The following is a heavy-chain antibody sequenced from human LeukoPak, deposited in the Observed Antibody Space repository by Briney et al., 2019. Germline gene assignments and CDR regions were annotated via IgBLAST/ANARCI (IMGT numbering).Heavy chain of an antibody. CDR1: EFTFSSYA. CDR3: AKDTAVILTAPFAS. Sequence: PGGSLRLSCAASEFTFSSYAMNWVRQAPGKGLEWVSAISGSGTNTYYAGSVRGRFTISRDNSNNRLYLQMNSVRAEDTAMYFCAKDTAVILTAPFASWGQGTLVTVSS. V-gene: IGHV3-23*01. D-gene: IGHD2-21*01. CDR2: ISGSGTNT. J-gene: IGHJ4*02.